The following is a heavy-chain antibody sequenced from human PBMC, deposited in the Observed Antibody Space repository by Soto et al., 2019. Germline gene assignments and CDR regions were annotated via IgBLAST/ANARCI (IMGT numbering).Heavy chain of an antibody. D-gene: IGHD6-19*01. CDR2: IIPLFGTA. CDR3: ARPKGSYSSGSYYFDY. J-gene: IGHJ4*02. CDR1: GGTFSTYA. V-gene: IGHV1-69*01. Sequence: QVQLVQSGAEVKEPGSAVKVSCTTSGGTFSTYAIYWVRQAPGQGLEWMGAIIPLFGTADYAQKFQGRVTITADESTSTASMELSSLRSEDTAVYYCARPKGSYSSGSYYFDYWGQGTLVTVSS.